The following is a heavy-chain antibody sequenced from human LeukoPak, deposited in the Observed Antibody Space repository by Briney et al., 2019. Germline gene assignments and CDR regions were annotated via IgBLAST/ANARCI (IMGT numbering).Heavy chain of an antibody. V-gene: IGHV3-48*01. CDR3: ARDYGDYSNWFDP. J-gene: IGHJ5*02. CDR1: GFSFSIYS. D-gene: IGHD4-17*01. Sequence: PGGSLRLSCAASGFSFSIYSMNWVRQAPGKGREWVSYISSSSSAIYYADSVKGRFTISRDNAKNSLYMQMNRPRAEDTAVYYCARDYGDYSNWFDPWGQGTLVTVSS. CDR2: ISSSSSAI.